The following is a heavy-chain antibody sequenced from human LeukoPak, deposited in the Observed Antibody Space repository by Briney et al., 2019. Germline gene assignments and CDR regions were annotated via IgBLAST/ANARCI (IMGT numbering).Heavy chain of an antibody. CDR2: TYYRSEWYN. CDR1: VDSVPSETSA. J-gene: IGHJ4*02. V-gene: IGHV6-1*01. Sequence: SQTLSLTCAISVDSVPSETSAWNWIRQSPSRGLEWLGKTYYRSEWYNDYAVSVKSRITISPDTSKNQFSLQLNSVTPEDTAVYYCAREGYYFDYWGQGTLVTVSS. CDR3: AREGYYFDY.